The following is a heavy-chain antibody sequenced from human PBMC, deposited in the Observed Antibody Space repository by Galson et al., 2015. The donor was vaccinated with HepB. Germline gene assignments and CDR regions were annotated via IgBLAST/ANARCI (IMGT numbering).Heavy chain of an antibody. V-gene: IGHV1-46*01. CDR1: GYTFTSYY. CDR2: INPSGGST. J-gene: IGHJ3*02. Sequence: SVKVSCKASGYTFTSYYMHWVRQAPGQGLEWMGIINPSGGSTSYAQKFQGRVTMTRDTSTSTVYMELSSLRSEGTAVYYCARDEPTIAAGRGDAFDIWGQGTMVTVSS. D-gene: IGHD6-13*01. CDR3: ARDEPTIAAGRGDAFDI.